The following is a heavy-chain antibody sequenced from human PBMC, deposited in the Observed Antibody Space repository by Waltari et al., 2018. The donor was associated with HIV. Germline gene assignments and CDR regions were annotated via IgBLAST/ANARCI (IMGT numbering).Heavy chain of an antibody. D-gene: IGHD1-26*01. Sequence: QVQLVQSGAEVKKPGASVKVYCKASGYTFTDYYLHWGRRAPGQGLEWMGWINLKTGGTNYAQTFQGRVSMTRASSINTAFMELYRLRFDDTAIYYCARDGDVGSTDYWGQGTLVTVSS. CDR1: GYTFTDYY. J-gene: IGHJ4*02. CDR2: INLKTGGT. V-gene: IGHV1-2*02. CDR3: ARDGDVGSTDY.